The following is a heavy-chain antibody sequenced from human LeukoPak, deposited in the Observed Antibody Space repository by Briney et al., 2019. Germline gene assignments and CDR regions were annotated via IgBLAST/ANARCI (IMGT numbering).Heavy chain of an antibody. Sequence: ASVKVSCKASGYIFSSFAITWVRQAPGQGLEWVRWISPYNGNTNYSPNLQGRLTLTTDTSTSTAYMELRRLRSDDTAVYYCARRKGSDVPGNDYWDQGTLVIVSS. D-gene: IGHD1-1*01. V-gene: IGHV1-18*01. CDR2: ISPYNGNT. J-gene: IGHJ4*02. CDR1: GYIFSSFA. CDR3: ARRKGSDVPGNDY.